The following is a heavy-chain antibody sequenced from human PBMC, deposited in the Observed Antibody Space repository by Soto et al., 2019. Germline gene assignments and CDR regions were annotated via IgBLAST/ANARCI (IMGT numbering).Heavy chain of an antibody. Sequence: QVQLVQSEGGVVQPGRSLRLSCVMSGISFRNSGMHWVRQAPGKGLEWVAMIWSDGSSKFYADSVQGRFTISRDNYMDTLYLQMTSLRPEDTAIYHCARDKGVTSLDYWGQGTLVTVSS. V-gene: IGHV3-33*01. CDR1: GISFRNSG. D-gene: IGHD2-2*01. CDR3: ARDKGVTSLDY. J-gene: IGHJ4*02. CDR2: IWSDGSSK.